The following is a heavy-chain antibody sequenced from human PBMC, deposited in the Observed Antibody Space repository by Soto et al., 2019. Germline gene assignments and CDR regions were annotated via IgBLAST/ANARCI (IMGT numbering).Heavy chain of an antibody. V-gene: IGHV1-18*04. CDR3: ARDLRIAAAAPINY. Sequence: ASVKVSCKASGYTFTSYGISWVRQAPGQGLAWMGWISAYNVNTNYAQKLQGRVTMTTGTSTSTAFMELRSLRSDDPAVYYCARDLRIAAAAPINYWGQGTLVTVSS. D-gene: IGHD6-13*01. J-gene: IGHJ4*02. CDR1: GYTFTSYG. CDR2: ISAYNVNT.